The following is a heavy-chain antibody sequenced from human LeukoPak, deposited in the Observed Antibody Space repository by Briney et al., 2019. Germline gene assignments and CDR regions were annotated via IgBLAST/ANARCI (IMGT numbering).Heavy chain of an antibody. CDR1: GYTFTSYG. Sequence: EASVTVSCKASGYTFTSYGISWVRPAPGQGLEWMGWISAYNGNTNYAQKLQGRVTMTTDTSTSTAYMELRSLRSDDTAVYYCARVEHPRSGYYYWGQGTLVTVSS. CDR2: ISAYNGNT. V-gene: IGHV1-18*01. J-gene: IGHJ4*02. CDR3: ARVEHPRSGYYY. D-gene: IGHD3-22*01.